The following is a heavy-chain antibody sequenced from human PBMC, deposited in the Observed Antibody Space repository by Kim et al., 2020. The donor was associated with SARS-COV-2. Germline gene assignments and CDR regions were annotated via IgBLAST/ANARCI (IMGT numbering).Heavy chain of an antibody. CDR1: GGTFSSYA. J-gene: IGHJ6*02. D-gene: IGHD2-2*01. V-gene: IGHV1-69*13. CDR2: IIPIFGTA. CDR3: ARVRDIVVVPAARGYYYYGMDV. Sequence: SVKVSCKASGGTFSSYAISWVRQAPGQGLEWMGGIIPIFGTANYAQKFQGRVTITADESTSTAYMELSSLRSEDTAVYYCARVRDIVVVPAARGYYYYGMDVWGQGTTVTVSS.